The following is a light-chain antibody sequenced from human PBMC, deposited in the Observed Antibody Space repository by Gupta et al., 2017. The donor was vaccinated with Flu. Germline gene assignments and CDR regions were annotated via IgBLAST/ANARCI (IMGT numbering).Light chain of an antibody. Sequence: ITISCTGTSSDVGGYNYVSWYQQHPGKAPKLMIYEVSNRPSGVSNRFSGSKSGNTASLTISGLQAEDEADYYCSSYTSSSTLYVFGTGTKVTVL. J-gene: IGLJ1*01. V-gene: IGLV2-14*01. CDR1: SSDVGGYNY. CDR3: SSYTSSSTLYV. CDR2: EVS.